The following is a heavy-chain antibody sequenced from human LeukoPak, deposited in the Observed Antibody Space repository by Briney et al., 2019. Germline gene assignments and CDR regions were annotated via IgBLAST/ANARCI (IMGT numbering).Heavy chain of an antibody. Sequence: PGGSLRLSCAASGFTISFWMHWVRQVPGEGLVWVARMNSAGTTINYADSVKGRFTISRDNVRNTLHLQMNNLSLEDTAVYFCIREVQVRASASLGLWGRGTLVTVSS. CDR1: GFTISFW. V-gene: IGHV3-74*01. D-gene: IGHD1-1*01. CDR3: IREVQVRASASLGL. CDR2: MNSAGTTI. J-gene: IGHJ4*01.